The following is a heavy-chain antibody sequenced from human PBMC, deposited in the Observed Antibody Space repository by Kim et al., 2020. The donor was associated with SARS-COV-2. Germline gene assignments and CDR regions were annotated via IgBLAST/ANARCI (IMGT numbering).Heavy chain of an antibody. CDR2: ISWNSGSI. CDR3: AKEGDAFDI. V-gene: IGHV3-9*01. Sequence: GGSLRLSCAASGFTFDDYAMHWVRQAPGKGLEWVSGISWNSGSIGYADSVKGRFTISRDNAKNSLYLQMNSLRAEDTALYYCAKEGDAFDIWGQGTMVTVSS. CDR1: GFTFDDYA. J-gene: IGHJ3*02.